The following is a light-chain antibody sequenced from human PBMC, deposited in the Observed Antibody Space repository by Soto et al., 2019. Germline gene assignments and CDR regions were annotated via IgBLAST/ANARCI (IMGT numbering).Light chain of an antibody. Sequence: DIQMTQSPSSLSASVGDGVTITCRASQTISNYLAWYRQKPGKAPELLIYAASRLQSGVPSRFSGTKSGTDFTLTISSLQPEDFAVYYCQQYTDWPLTFGQGTKVDIK. CDR1: QTISNY. CDR2: AAS. V-gene: IGKV1-39*01. CDR3: QQYTDWPLT. J-gene: IGKJ1*01.